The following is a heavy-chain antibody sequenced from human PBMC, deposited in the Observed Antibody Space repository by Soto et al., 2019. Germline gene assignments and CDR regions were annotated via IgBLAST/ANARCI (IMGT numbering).Heavy chain of an antibody. V-gene: IGHV1-3*01. CDR1: GYTFTSYA. J-gene: IGHJ4*02. Sequence: ASVKVSCKASGYTFTSYAMHWVRQAPGQRLEWMGWINAGNGNTKYSQKFQGRVTITRDTSASTAYMELSSLRSEDTAVYYCARGAQPHPGGYSYGYYFDYWGQGTLVTVSS. D-gene: IGHD5-18*01. CDR3: ARGAQPHPGGYSYGYYFDY. CDR2: INAGNGNT.